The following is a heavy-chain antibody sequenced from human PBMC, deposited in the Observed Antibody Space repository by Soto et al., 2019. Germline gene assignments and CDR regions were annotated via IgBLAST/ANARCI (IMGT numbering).Heavy chain of an antibody. CDR2: ITSSGGTT. V-gene: IGHV3-23*01. D-gene: IGHD6-6*01. CDR3: TNRKLPTRPWGPAFDV. CDR1: GFTFSSYA. J-gene: IGHJ3*01. Sequence: EVQLLESGGGLVQPGGSLRLSCAASGFTFSSYAMSWVRQAPGKGLEWVSAITSSGGTTYYPDSVKGRFTISRDNSKNTLFLQMNSLRPEDTAVYYCTNRKLPTRPWGPAFDVWGQGTRATVSS.